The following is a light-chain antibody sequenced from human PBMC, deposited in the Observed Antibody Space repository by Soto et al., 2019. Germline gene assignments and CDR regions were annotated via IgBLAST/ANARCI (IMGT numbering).Light chain of an antibody. Sequence: QSVLTQPASVSVSPGQSITVSCTGTSSDIGVYNYVSWYQQHPGKAPKLMIYEVNNRPSGVSNRFSGSKSGNTASLTISGLQAEDEADYYCSSYTTSNTYVFGTGTKVTVL. CDR1: SSDIGVYNY. CDR3: SSYTTSNTYV. V-gene: IGLV2-14*01. CDR2: EVN. J-gene: IGLJ1*01.